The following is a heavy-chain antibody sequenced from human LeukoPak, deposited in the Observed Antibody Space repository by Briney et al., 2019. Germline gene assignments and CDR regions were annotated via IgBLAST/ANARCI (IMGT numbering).Heavy chain of an antibody. CDR2: ISSSGSAI. D-gene: IGHD2-15*01. CDR3: VRVKGSYFDY. V-gene: IGHV3-48*01. J-gene: IGHJ4*02. CDR1: GFPLSSYS. Sequence: SGGSLRLSCAASGFPLSSYSINWVRQAPGKGLEWVSYISSSGSAIYYVDSVKGRFTVSRDNAKNSLFLQMNSPRAEDTAVYYCVRVKGSYFDYWGQGALVTLSS.